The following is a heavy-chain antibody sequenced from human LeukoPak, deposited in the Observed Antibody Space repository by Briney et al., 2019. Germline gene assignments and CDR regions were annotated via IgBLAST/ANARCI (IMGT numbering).Heavy chain of an antibody. Sequence: GASVKVSCKASGYTFTSYDINWVRQATGQGLEWMGWMNPNSGNTGYAQKFQGRVTITRNTSISTAYMELSSLRSEDTAVYYCARVFLEYSSSSLDYWGQGTLVTVSS. D-gene: IGHD6-6*01. CDR1: GYTFTSYD. CDR2: MNPNSGNT. CDR3: ARVFLEYSSSSLDY. J-gene: IGHJ4*02. V-gene: IGHV1-8*03.